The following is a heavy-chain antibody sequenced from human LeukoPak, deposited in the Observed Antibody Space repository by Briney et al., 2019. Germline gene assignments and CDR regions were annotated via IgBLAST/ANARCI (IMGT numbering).Heavy chain of an antibody. CDR1: GFTFRSYW. CDR2: IKQDGSEK. Sequence: GGSLRLSCAASGFTFRSYWMSWVRQAPGKGLEWVANIKQDGSEKYYVDSVKGRFTISRDNAKNSLYLQMNSLRAEDTAVYYCARVSRLLWFGELYGGMDVWGQGTTVTVSS. D-gene: IGHD3-10*01. V-gene: IGHV3-7*04. CDR3: ARVSRLLWFGELYGGMDV. J-gene: IGHJ6*02.